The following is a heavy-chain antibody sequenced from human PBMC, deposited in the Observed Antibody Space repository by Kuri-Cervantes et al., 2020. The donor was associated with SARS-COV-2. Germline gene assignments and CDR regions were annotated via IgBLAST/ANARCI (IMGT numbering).Heavy chain of an antibody. V-gene: IGHV1-18*01. CDR2: IIAYNGHT. D-gene: IGHD6-13*01. CDR1: GYTFTSYG. CDR3: ARGHTSSSWDNWFDP. Sequence: ASVKVSCKASGYTFTSYGISWARQAPGQGLEWMGWIIAYNGHTNYAQKLLGGVTMTTDTSTRTAYMDLRSLRSDDTAVDYWARGHTSSSWDNWFDPWGQGTPVTVSS. J-gene: IGHJ5*02.